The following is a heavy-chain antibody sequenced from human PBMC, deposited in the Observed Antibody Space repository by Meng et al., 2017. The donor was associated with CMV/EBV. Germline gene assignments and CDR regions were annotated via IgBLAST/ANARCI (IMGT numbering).Heavy chain of an antibody. CDR1: EFTFSTYW. J-gene: IGHJ4*02. V-gene: IGHV3-74*01. CDR2: IDSDGSTT. Sequence: GGSLRLSCAASEFTFSTYWIHWVRQAPGKGLVWVSRIDSDGSTTSYADSVKGRFTISRDNAKKTLYLQMNSLRADDTAVYYCASGGGSYYGYWGQGTLVTVSS. CDR3: ASGGGSYYGY. D-gene: IGHD1-26*01.